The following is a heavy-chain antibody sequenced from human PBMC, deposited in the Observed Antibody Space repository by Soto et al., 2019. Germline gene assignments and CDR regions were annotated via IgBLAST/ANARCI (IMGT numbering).Heavy chain of an antibody. CDR3: ARTSAAGKYYYGMDV. CDR2: IYPGDSDT. D-gene: IGHD6-13*01. CDR1: GYSFTSYW. J-gene: IGHJ6*02. V-gene: IGHV5-51*01. Sequence: GESLKISCKGSGYSFTSYWIGWVRQMPEKGLEKMGIIYPGDSDTRYSPSFQGQVTISADKSFSTASLQWSSLNASDTAMYYCARTSAAGKYYYGMDVWGQGTTVTVSS.